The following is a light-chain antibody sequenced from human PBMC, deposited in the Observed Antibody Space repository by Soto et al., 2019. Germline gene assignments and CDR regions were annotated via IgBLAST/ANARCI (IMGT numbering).Light chain of an antibody. CDR1: SSDVGGYNY. Sequence: QSALTQPASVSGSPGQSITISCTGTSSDVGGYNYVSWYQQHPGKAPKLMIYEVSNRPSGVSNRFSGSKSGNTASLTISGLQAEDEGDYYCSSYTGSSSDYVFGTGTKLTVL. CDR2: EVS. CDR3: SSYTGSSSDYV. J-gene: IGLJ1*01. V-gene: IGLV2-14*01.